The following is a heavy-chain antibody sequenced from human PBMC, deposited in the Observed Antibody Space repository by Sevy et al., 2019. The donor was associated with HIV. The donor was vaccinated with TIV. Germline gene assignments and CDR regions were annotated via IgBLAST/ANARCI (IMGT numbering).Heavy chain of an antibody. Sequence: SETLSLTCTVSGDSISSSPYYWGWIRQAHGKGLEWIGSIYYSGSHYYNPSRKSRVTISVDTSKNQFSLRLSSVTAADTAVYYCARQVGQLRFFDWSPGYFDYWGQGTLVTVSS. CDR2: IYYSGSH. D-gene: IGHD3-9*01. CDR3: ARQVGQLRFFDWSPGYFDY. V-gene: IGHV4-39*01. CDR1: GDSISSSPYY. J-gene: IGHJ4*02.